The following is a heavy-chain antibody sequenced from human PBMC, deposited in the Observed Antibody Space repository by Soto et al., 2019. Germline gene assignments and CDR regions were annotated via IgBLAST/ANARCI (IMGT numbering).Heavy chain of an antibody. CDR3: ARVKVIADRHYYYYGMDV. D-gene: IGHD6-6*01. CDR1: GDSVSSNSAA. CDR2: TYYGSKWYN. J-gene: IGHJ6*02. Sequence: SQTLSLTCAISGDSVSSNSAAWNWIRQSPSRGLEWLGRTYYGSKWYNDYAVSVKSRITINPDTSKNQFSLQLNSVTHEDTAVYYCARVKVIADRHYYYYGMDVWGPGTPLTVYS. V-gene: IGHV6-1*01.